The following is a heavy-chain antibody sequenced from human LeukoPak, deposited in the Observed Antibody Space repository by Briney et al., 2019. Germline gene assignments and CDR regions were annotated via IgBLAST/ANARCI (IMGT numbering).Heavy chain of an antibody. CDR2: VYWNDDK. J-gene: IGHJ1*01. CDR3: AHSRDNFNYLLR. V-gene: IGHV2-5*01. CDR1: GFSLSARGVG. Sequence: SGPTLVKPTQTLTLTCTASGFSLSARGVGVTWIRQTPGKALEWLAVVYWNDDKRYSPSLKSRLTITKDASKHQVVLTTTSVDPVDTGTYFCAHSRDNFNYLLRWGQGIVVTVSS. D-gene: IGHD5-24*01.